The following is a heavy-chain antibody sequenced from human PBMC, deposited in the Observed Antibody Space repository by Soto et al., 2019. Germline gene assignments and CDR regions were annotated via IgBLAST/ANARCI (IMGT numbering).Heavy chain of an antibody. CDR2: ISYDGSNK. Sequence: GGSLRLSCATSEFTFSSYPMHWVRQAPGKGLEWVAVISYDGSNKYYADSVEGRFTISRDNSENTLYLQMSSLRAEDTAIYYCAKDRGYFASGRNSFGMDVWGQGTTVTVSS. V-gene: IGHV3-30*18. CDR1: EFTFSSYP. CDR3: AKDRGYFASGRNSFGMDV. D-gene: IGHD3-10*01. J-gene: IGHJ6*02.